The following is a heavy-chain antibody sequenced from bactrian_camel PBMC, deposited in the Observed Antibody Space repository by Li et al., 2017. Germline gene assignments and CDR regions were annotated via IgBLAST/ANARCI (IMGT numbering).Heavy chain of an antibody. J-gene: IGHJ4*01. V-gene: IGHV3-3*01. CDR3: AADFRTVVAGCTFFEYTY. D-gene: IGHD6*01. CDR2: KSPGGETM. Sequence: VQLVESGGGTVQAGGSLRLSCATSGYTYATTSIAWFRQAPGKEREGVAAKSPGGETMVYADSVKGRFAISRDDVKNTVYLQMNDLKPEDTAMYYCAADFRTVVAGCTFFEYTYWGQGTQVTVS. CDR1: GYTYATTS.